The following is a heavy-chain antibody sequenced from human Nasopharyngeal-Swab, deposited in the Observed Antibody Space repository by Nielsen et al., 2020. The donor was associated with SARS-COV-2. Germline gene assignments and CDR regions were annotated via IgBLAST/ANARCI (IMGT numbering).Heavy chain of an antibody. CDR2: ISHDETNK. Sequence: GGSLRLSFAASGFTLSSYAMHWVRQAPGKGLEWVAVISHDETNKDYADSVKGRFSVSRDNSKNTVYLQMSSLRSEDTAIYYCVRDSRKYCRNIDCYMGNWFDPWGQGTLVTVSS. CDR1: GFTLSSYA. CDR3: VRDSRKYCRNIDCYMGNWFDP. V-gene: IGHV3-30-3*01. D-gene: IGHD2-21*02. J-gene: IGHJ5*02.